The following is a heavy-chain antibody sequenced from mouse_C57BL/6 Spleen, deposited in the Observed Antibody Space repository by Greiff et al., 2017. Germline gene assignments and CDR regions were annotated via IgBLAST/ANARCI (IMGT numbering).Heavy chain of an antibody. CDR2: INYDGSST. CDR3: ARGGFITTDWYFDV. Sequence: EVKLVESEGGLVQPGSSMKLSCTASGFTFSDYYMAWVRQVPPKGLEWVANINYDGSSTNYLDSFKSRFIISRDNAKNILYLHMSSLKSEDTATYYCARGGFITTDWYFDVWGTGTTVTVSS. CDR1: GFTFSDYY. J-gene: IGHJ1*03. D-gene: IGHD1-1*01. V-gene: IGHV5-16*01.